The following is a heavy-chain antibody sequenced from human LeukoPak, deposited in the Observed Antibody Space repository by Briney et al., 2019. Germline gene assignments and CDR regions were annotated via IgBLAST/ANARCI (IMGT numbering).Heavy chain of an antibody. J-gene: IGHJ4*02. Sequence: PGGSLRLSCAASGFTFSSYAMNWVRQAPGRGLEWVSAISGSSGRTYYADFVKGRFTISRDNSKNTLYLQMNSLRAEDTAVYYCAKDRLGWFGEFQDFDYWGQGTLVTVSS. CDR2: ISGSSGRT. V-gene: IGHV3-23*01. D-gene: IGHD3-10*01. CDR3: AKDRLGWFGEFQDFDY. CDR1: GFTFSSYA.